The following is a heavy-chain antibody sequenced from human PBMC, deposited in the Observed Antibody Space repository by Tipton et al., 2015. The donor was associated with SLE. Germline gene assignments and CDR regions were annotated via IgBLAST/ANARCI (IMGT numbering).Heavy chain of an antibody. V-gene: IGHV4-34*01. Sequence: TLSLTCAVYGGSFSDYHWGWIRQSPGKGLEWIGEISHRGITQYNPSLMNRVTISVHTSRNQFSLRLNSVTAADTAVYSGTSQNGNYHYWGQGTLVRVSS. J-gene: IGHJ4*02. CDR3: TSQNGNYHY. D-gene: IGHD1-7*01. CDR2: ISHRGIT. CDR1: GGSFSDYH.